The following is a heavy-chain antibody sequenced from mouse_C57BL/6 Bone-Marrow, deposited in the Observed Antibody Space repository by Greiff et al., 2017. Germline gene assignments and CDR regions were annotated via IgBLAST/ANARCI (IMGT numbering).Heavy chain of an antibody. CDR1: GYTFTEYS. D-gene: IGHD2-5*01. V-gene: IGHV1-62-2*01. CDR3: ARHDYYSNFFYFSY. CDR2: FYPGSGSI. Sequence: QVQLQQSGAELVKPGASVKLSCKASGYTFTEYSIHWVKQRSGQGLEWIGWFYPGSGSIKYNEKFKDKATLTADKSSSTAYMELSRLTSDDSAVYFSARHDYYSNFFYFSYWGQGTLVTVSA. J-gene: IGHJ3*01.